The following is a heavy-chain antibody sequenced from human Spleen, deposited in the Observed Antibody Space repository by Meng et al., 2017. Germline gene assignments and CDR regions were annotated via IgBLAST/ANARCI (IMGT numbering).Heavy chain of an antibody. CDR1: GGSFIGYY. D-gene: IGHD5-18*01. CDR2: INHSGST. V-gene: IGHV4-34*01. Sequence: QVEPQQWGAGLLTPSETLSLTCAVYGGSFIGYYWSWIRQPPGKGLEWIGEINHSGSTNYNPSLKSRVTISVDTSKNQFSLKLSSVTAADTAVYYCARGFGVQLWLMGYYFDYWGQGTLVTVSS. J-gene: IGHJ4*02. CDR3: ARGFGVQLWLMGYYFDY.